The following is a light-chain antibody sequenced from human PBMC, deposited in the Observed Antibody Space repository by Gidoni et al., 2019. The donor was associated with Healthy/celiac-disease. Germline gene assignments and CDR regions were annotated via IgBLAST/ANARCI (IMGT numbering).Light chain of an antibody. CDR2: QDS. V-gene: IGLV3-1*01. J-gene: IGLJ2*01. Sequence: STELTQPPSVPVSPGQTASTTCSGDKVGDKYACCYQPQPGPSPVLVIYQDSKRPSVIPERFSGSNSGNTATLTISGTQAMDEADYYCQAWDSSTVVFGGGTKLTVL. CDR3: QAWDSSTVV. CDR1: KVGDKY.